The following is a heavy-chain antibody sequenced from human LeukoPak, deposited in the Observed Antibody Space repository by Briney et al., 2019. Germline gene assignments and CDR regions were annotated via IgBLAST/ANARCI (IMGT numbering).Heavy chain of an antibody. J-gene: IGHJ3*02. CDR1: GFTFSNYW. D-gene: IGHD3-9*01. V-gene: IGHV3-7*01. CDR3: AVLRYFDWLLPNDAFDI. CDR2: IKQDGSEK. Sequence: GGSLRLSCAASGFTFSNYWMSWVRQAPGKGLEWVANIKQDGSEKYYVDSVKGRFTISRDNAKNSLYLQMNSLRAEDTAVYYCAVLRYFDWLLPNDAFDIWGQGTMVTVSS.